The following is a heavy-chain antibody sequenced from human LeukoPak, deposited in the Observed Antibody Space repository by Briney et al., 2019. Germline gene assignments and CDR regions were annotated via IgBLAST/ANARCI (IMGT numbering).Heavy chain of an antibody. CDR3: ARDYGITIFGVVIPRFDP. CDR1: GYTFTGYY. CDR2: INPNSGGT. J-gene: IGHJ5*02. Sequence: ASVKVSCKASGYTFTGYYMHWVRQAPGQGLEWMGWINPNSGGTNYAQKFQGRVTMTRDTSISAAYMELSRLRSDDTAVYYCARDYGITIFGVVIPRFDPWGQGTLVTVSS. V-gene: IGHV1-2*02. D-gene: IGHD3-3*01.